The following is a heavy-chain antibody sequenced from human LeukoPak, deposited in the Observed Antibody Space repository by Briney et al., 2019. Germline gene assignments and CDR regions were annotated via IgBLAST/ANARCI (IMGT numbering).Heavy chain of an antibody. CDR1: GFTLSSYA. D-gene: IGHD5/OR15-5a*01. Sequence: PGGSLRLSCAASGFTLSSYAMSWVRQAPGKGLEWVSAISGSGGSTYYADSVKGRFTISRDNSKNTLYLQMNSLRAEDTAVYYCAKDLHYYYYYYMDVWGKGTTVTVSS. CDR3: AKDLHYYYYYYMDV. J-gene: IGHJ6*03. V-gene: IGHV3-23*01. CDR2: ISGSGGST.